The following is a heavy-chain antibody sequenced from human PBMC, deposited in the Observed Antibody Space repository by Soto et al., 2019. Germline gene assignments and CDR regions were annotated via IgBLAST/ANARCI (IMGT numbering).Heavy chain of an antibody. CDR2: IYYSGST. Sequence: NPSETLSLTCTVPGGSISSYYWSWIRQPPGKGLEWIGYIYYSGSTNYNPSLKSRATISVDTSKNQCSLKLSAVTAADTAVYYCARDPHVGSGSYSVGMDVWGQGTTVTVSS. D-gene: IGHD3-10*01. CDR3: ARDPHVGSGSYSVGMDV. CDR1: GGSISSYY. J-gene: IGHJ6*02. V-gene: IGHV4-59*01.